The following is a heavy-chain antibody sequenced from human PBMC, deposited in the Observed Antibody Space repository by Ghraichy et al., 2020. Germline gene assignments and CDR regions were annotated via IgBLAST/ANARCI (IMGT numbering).Heavy chain of an antibody. CDR2: ISYDESNK. V-gene: IGHV3-30*18. D-gene: IGHD3-22*01. CDR3: AKDPRAFYDTSGYFTYFFDS. CDR1: GFTFSAYN. Sequence: GGSLRLSCAASGFTFSAYNMHWVRQAPDKGLEWMAFISYDESNKYYADSVKGRFTISRDNSRNTLYLQMDSLRSDDAAVYYCAKDPRAFYDTSGYFTYFFDSWGQGALVTVSS. J-gene: IGHJ4*02.